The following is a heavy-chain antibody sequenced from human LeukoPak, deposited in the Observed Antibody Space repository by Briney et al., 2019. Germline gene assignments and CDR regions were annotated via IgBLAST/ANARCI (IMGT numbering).Heavy chain of an antibody. CDR1: GYTFTGYY. CDR3: ARDLSYIVVVPAARFDP. D-gene: IGHD2-2*01. Sequence: ASVKVSCKASGYTFTGYYMHWVRQAPGQGLEWMGWINPNSGGTNYAQKFQGRVTMTRDTSISTAYMELSRLRSDDTAVYYCARDLSYIVVVPAARFDPWGQGTLVTVSS. V-gene: IGHV1-2*02. CDR2: INPNSGGT. J-gene: IGHJ5*02.